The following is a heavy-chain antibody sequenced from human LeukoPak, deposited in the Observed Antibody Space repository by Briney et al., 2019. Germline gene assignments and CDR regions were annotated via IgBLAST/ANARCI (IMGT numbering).Heavy chain of an antibody. V-gene: IGHV3-9*01. Sequence: GGSLRLSCTVSGFTFDDYAMHWVRHAPGKGLEWVSGISWNSGSIGYADSVKGRFTISRDNAKNSLYLQMNSLRAEDTAVYYCARRAEYYDSSGYNYYYYMDVWGKGTTVTVSS. CDR1: GFTFDDYA. J-gene: IGHJ6*03. CDR2: ISWNSGSI. D-gene: IGHD3-22*01. CDR3: ARRAEYYDSSGYNYYYYMDV.